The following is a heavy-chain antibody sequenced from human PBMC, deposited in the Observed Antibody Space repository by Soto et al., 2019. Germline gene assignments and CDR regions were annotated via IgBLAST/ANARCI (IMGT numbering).Heavy chain of an antibody. Sequence: SETLSLTCAVSGGSISRSNWWSWGRQPPGKGLEWIGEIYHSGSTNYNPSLKSRVTISVDKSKNQFSLKLSSVTAADTAVYYCASKGVRGVISPFDYWGQGTLVTVSS. V-gene: IGHV4-4*02. D-gene: IGHD3-10*01. CDR2: IYHSGST. J-gene: IGHJ4*02. CDR3: ASKGVRGVISPFDY. CDR1: GGSISRSNW.